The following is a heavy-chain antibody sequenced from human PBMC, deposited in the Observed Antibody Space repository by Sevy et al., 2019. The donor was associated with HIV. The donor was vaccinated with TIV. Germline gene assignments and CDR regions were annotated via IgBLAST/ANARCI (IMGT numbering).Heavy chain of an antibody. CDR3: AGRFYDFWSGYPSKDWYFDL. CDR1: GGSISSSSYY. D-gene: IGHD3-3*01. J-gene: IGHJ2*01. Sequence: SETLSLTCTVSGGSISSSSYYWGWIRQPPGKGLEWIGSIYYSGSTYYNPSLKSRVTISVDTSKNQFSLKLSSVTAAETAVYYCAGRFYDFWSGYPSKDWYFDLWGRGTLVTVSS. CDR2: IYYSGST. V-gene: IGHV4-39*01.